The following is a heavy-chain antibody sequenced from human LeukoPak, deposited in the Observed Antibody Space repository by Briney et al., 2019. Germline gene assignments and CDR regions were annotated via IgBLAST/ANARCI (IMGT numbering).Heavy chain of an antibody. CDR3: ARDLRVYSSGWYCGY. CDR1: GFTFSSYG. D-gene: IGHD6-19*01. CDR2: IWYDGSNK. Sequence: GGSLRLPCAASGFTFSSYGMHWVRQAPGKGLEWVAVIWYDGSNKYYADSVKGRFTISRDNSKNTLYLQMNSLRAEDTAVYYCARDLRVYSSGWYCGYWGQGTLVTVSS. V-gene: IGHV3-33*01. J-gene: IGHJ4*02.